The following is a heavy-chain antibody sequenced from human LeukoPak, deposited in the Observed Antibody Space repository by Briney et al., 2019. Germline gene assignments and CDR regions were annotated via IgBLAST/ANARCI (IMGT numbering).Heavy chain of an antibody. J-gene: IGHJ5*02. Sequence: SVKVSCKASGGTFSSYAISWVRQAPGQGLEWVGGIIPIFGTAHYAQKFQGRVTITRDESTSTAYMELISLRSEHTGVYYCAMSPPQLDIVVVPAAISWFAPWGQGTLVTVSS. CDR3: AMSPPQLDIVVVPAAISWFAP. CDR1: GGTFSSYA. V-gene: IGHV1-69*05. D-gene: IGHD2-2*03. CDR2: IIPIFGTA.